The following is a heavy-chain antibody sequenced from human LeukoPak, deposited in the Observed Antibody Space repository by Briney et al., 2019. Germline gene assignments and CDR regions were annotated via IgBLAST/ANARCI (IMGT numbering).Heavy chain of an antibody. J-gene: IGHJ4*02. D-gene: IGHD3-9*01. CDR3: ARGTLTGYYAFDY. Sequence: GGSLRLSCAASGFTFSSYNMNWVRQAPGKGLEWVSSISSTSSNIYYADSLKGRFTIPRDNAKQSLYLQMNSLRAEDTAVYYCARGTLTGYYAFDYWGQGTLVTVSS. CDR2: ISSTSSNI. CDR1: GFTFSSYN. V-gene: IGHV3-21*01.